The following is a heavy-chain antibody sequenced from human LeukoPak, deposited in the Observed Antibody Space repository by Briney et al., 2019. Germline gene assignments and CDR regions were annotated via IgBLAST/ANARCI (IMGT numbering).Heavy chain of an antibody. V-gene: IGHV4-59*01. D-gene: IGHD5-12*01. CDR1: GGSISSYY. J-gene: IGHJ3*02. CDR3: AREVAKDAFDI. CDR2: IYYSGST. Sequence: SETLSLTCTVSGGSISSYYWSWIRQPPGKGLEWIGYIYYSGSTNYNPSLKSRVTISVDTSKNRFSLKLSSVTAADTAVYYCAREVAKDAFDIWGQGTMVTVSS.